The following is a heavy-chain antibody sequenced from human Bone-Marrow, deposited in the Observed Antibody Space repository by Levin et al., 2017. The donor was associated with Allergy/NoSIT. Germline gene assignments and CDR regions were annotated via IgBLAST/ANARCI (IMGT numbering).Heavy chain of an antibody. V-gene: IGHV4-59*01. CDR2: ISYSGST. J-gene: IGHJ4*02. D-gene: IGHD6-13*01. CDR3: ARGKAAAGLPYFDY. CDR1: GGSISSYY. Sequence: PSETLSLTCTVSGGSISSYYWSWIRQPPGRGLEWIGYISYSGSTNYNPSLKSRVTMSVDTSKNQFSLNLSSVTTADTAVYYCARGKAAAGLPYFDYWGQGTLVTVSS.